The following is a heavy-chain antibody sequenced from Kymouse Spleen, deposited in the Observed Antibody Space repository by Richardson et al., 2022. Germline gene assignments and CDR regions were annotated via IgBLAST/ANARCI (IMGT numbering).Heavy chain of an antibody. CDR2: INHSGST. J-gene: IGHJ6*02. CDR3: ARRYYGSGSPPYYYYGMDV. V-gene: IGHV4-34*01. CDR1: GGSFSGYY. D-gene: IGHD3-10*01. Sequence: QVQLQQWGAGLLKPSETLSLTCAVYGGSFSGYYWSWIRQPPGKGLEWIGEINHSGSTNYNPSLKSRVTISVDTSKNQFSLKLSSVTAADTAVYYCARRYYGSGSPPYYYYGMDVWGQGTTVTVSS.